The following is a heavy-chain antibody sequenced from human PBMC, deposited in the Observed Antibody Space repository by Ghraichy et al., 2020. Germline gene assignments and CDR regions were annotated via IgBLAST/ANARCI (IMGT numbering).Heavy chain of an antibody. Sequence: SQTLSLTCAVYGGSFSGYYWSWIRQPPGKGLEWIGEINHSGSTNYNPSLKSRVTISVDTSKNQFSLKLSSVTAADTAVYYCARRSNIVGATAWGQGTMVTVSS. V-gene: IGHV4-34*01. J-gene: IGHJ3*01. D-gene: IGHD1-26*01. CDR2: INHSGST. CDR1: GGSFSGYY. CDR3: ARRSNIVGATA.